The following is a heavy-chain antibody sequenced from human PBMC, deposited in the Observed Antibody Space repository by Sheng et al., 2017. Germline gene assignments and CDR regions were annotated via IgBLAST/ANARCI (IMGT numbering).Heavy chain of an antibody. D-gene: IGHD2-2*02. CDR3: ARAYTGDY. CDR2: ISASGGTI. V-gene: IGHV3-48*03. J-gene: IGHJ4*02. Sequence: QLVESGGGLVLPGGSLRLYCAASGFTFSSYEMNWVRQSPGKGLEWLSYISASGGTIYYADSVEGRFIISRDNAKSSLYLQMNSLRVEDTAIYYCARAYTGDYWGQGTLV. CDR1: GFTFSSYE.